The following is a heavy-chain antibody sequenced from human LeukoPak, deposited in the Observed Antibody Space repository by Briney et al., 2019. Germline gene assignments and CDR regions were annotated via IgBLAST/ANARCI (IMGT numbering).Heavy chain of an antibody. CDR3: AIKKRGSSWYGQVGAFDI. D-gene: IGHD6-13*01. CDR1: GFTFSSYS. Sequence: GSLRLSCAASGFTFSSYSMNWVRQAPGKGLEWVSSISSSSSYIYYADSVKGRFTISRDNAKNSLYLQMNSLRAEDTAVYYCAIKKRGSSWYGQVGAFDIWGQGTMVTVSS. V-gene: IGHV3-21*01. CDR2: ISSSSSYI. J-gene: IGHJ3*02.